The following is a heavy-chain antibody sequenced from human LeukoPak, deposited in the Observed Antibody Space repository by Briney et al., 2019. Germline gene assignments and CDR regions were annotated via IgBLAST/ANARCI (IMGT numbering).Heavy chain of an antibody. Sequence: SETLSLTCTVSGYSISSSYWNWIRQPPGKGLEWIGYIYYSGSTNYNPSLKSRVTISIDTSKNQFSLNLRSVTAADTAVYYCARVSLYVTNFFDPWGRGTLVTVSS. CDR2: IYYSGST. D-gene: IGHD3-10*02. J-gene: IGHJ5*02. CDR3: ARVSLYVTNFFDP. CDR1: GYSISSSY. V-gene: IGHV4-59*01.